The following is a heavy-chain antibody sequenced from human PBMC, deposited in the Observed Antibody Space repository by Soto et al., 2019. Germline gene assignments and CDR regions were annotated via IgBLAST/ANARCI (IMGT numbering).Heavy chain of an antibody. Sequence: QVQLVDSGGGVVQPGRSLRLSCAASGFTFSSYGMHWVRRAPGKGLEWVALISYDGSKEYYADSVRGQFTISRDNSKNTLYLQMNFLRVEDTAVYYCARDFTVGATYSGPDYYAMDVW. V-gene: IGHV3-33*05. J-gene: IGHJ6*01. D-gene: IGHD1-26*01. CDR3: ARDFTVGATYSGPDYYAMDV. CDR2: ISYDGSKE. CDR1: GFTFSSYG.